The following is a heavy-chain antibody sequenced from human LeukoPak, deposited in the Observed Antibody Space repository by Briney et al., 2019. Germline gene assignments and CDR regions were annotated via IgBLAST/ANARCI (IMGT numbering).Heavy chain of an antibody. J-gene: IGHJ4*02. CDR3: ARHFAYSSSSYFDY. D-gene: IGHD6-6*01. CDR1: GGSVSNYY. Sequence: PSETLSLTCSGSGGSVSNYYWSWIRQPPGQGLEWIGYVYYTGSTNYNPSLKSRVTMFEDKSKNQFSLRLYSVTVADTAVYYCARHFAYSSSSYFDYWGQGSLVTVSS. V-gene: IGHV4-59*08. CDR2: VYYTGST.